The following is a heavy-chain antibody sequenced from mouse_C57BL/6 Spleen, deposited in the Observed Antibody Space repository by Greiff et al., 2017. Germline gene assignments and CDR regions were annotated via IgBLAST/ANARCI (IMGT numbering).Heavy chain of an antibody. J-gene: IGHJ4*01. V-gene: IGHV1-50*01. CDR2: IDPSDSYT. CDR3: ARSPDDYAMDY. CDR1: GYTFTSYW. Sequence: QVQLQQPGAELVKPGASVKLSCKASGYTFTSYWMQWVKQRPGQGLEWIGEIDPSDSYTNYNQKFKGKATLTVDTSSSTAYMQLSSLTSEDSAVYYCARSPDDYAMDYWGQGTSVTVSS.